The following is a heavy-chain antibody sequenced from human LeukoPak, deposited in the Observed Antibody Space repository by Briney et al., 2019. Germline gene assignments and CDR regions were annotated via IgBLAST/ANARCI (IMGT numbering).Heavy chain of an antibody. J-gene: IGHJ3*02. CDR3: ASRSGSFSDALDI. D-gene: IGHD3-10*01. V-gene: IGHV4-59*08. CDR2: IHYSEST. Sequence: SETLSLTCTVSGGSISSYYWGWIRQPPGKGLEWIGYIHYSESTKYNPSLKSRVTMSVDTSKNQFSLKLSSVTAADTAVYYCASRSGSFSDALDIWGQGTLVTVSS. CDR1: GGSISSYY.